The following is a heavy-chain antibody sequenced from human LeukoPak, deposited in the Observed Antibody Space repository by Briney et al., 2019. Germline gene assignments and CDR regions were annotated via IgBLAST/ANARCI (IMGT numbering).Heavy chain of an antibody. Sequence: ASVKVSCKASGYTFTGYYMHWVRQAPGQGLEWMGRINPNSGGTNYAQKFQGRVTMTRDTSISTAYMELRSLRSDDTAVYYCARGKKRYYDSSPFDPWGQGTLVTVSS. D-gene: IGHD3-22*01. V-gene: IGHV1-2*06. CDR3: ARGKKRYYDSSPFDP. CDR2: INPNSGGT. CDR1: GYTFTGYY. J-gene: IGHJ5*02.